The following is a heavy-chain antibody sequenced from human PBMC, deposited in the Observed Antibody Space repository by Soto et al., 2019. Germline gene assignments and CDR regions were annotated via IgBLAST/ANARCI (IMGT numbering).Heavy chain of an antibody. V-gene: IGHV3-48*04. CDR1: GFTFSNYG. CDR3: ARDPEGINDFDY. J-gene: IGHJ4*02. Sequence: EVQLVESGGGLVQPGGSLRLSCAASGFTFSNYGMNWARQAPGRGLEWVTHINAPAETKSYSDSVKGRFTISRDDAKNSLYLQMNSLTADDTAIYYCARDPEGINDFDYWGQGTLVTVSS. D-gene: IGHD2-21*01. CDR2: INAPAETK.